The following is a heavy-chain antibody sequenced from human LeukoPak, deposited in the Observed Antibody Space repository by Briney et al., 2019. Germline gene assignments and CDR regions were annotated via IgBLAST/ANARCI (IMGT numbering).Heavy chain of an antibody. J-gene: IGHJ4*02. Sequence: SETLSLTWTVSGGSISSSSYYWGWIRQPPGKGLEWIGSIYYSGSTYYNPSLKTRVTISVDTSKNQFSLKLSSVTAADRAVYYCARTRGIPDDYFGYWGQGTLVTVSS. CDR2: IYYSGST. D-gene: IGHD1-14*01. V-gene: IGHV4-39*01. CDR1: GGSISSSSYY. CDR3: ARTRGIPDDYFGY.